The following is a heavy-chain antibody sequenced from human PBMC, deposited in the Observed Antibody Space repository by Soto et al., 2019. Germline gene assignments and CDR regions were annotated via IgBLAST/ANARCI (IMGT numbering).Heavy chain of an antibody. Sequence: PSETLSLTCTVSGGSISSYYWSWIRQPPGKGLEWIGYIYYSGSTNYNPSLKSRVTISADTSKNQFSLKLSSVTAADTAVYYCASSGYYYFDYWGQGTLVTVSS. CDR1: GGSISSYY. D-gene: IGHD3-22*01. CDR3: ASSGYYYFDY. J-gene: IGHJ4*02. V-gene: IGHV4-59*01. CDR2: IYYSGST.